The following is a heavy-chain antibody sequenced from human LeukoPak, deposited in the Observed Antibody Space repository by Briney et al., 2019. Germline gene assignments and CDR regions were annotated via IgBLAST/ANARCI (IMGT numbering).Heavy chain of an antibody. Sequence: GGSLRLSCAASGFTFSSYAMSWVRQAPGKGLEWVSAISGSGGSTYYADSVKGRFTISRDNSKNTLYLQMNSLRAEDTAVYYCAKTRFWSGYTSWFDPWGQGTLVTVSS. CDR1: GFTFSSYA. CDR2: ISGSGGST. CDR3: AKTRFWSGYTSWFDP. V-gene: IGHV3-23*01. J-gene: IGHJ5*02. D-gene: IGHD3-3*01.